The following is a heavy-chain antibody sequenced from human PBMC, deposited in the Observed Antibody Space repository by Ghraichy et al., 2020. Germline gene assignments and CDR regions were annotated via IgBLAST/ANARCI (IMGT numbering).Heavy chain of an antibody. J-gene: IGHJ4*02. CDR2: IKQDGSAK. V-gene: IGHV3-7*03. CDR1: GFSFSSYW. CDR3: ARDSYYDNTCYYWGY. D-gene: IGHD3-22*01. Sequence: GGSLRLSCAASGFSFSSYWMSWVRQAPGKGLEWVANIKQDGSAKYYLDSVKGRFTISRDNAKNSLYLQMNSLRAEDTAVYYWARDSYYDNTCYYWGYWGQGTLVTVSS.